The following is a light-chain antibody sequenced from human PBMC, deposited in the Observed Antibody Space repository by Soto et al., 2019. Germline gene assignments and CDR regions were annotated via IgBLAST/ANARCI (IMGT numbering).Light chain of an antibody. Sequence: IVLTQSPGTLSLSPGERATLSCRASQRVISDYLTWYQQKPGQAPRLLIYDASNRATGIPARFSGSGSGTDFTLTISSLEPEDFAVYYCQQRSNWPLTFGGGTKVDIK. V-gene: IGKV3-11*01. J-gene: IGKJ4*01. CDR3: QQRSNWPLT. CDR2: DAS. CDR1: QRVISDY.